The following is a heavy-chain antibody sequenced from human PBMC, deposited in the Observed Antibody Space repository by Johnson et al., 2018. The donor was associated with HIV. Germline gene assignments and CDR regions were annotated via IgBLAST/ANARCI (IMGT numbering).Heavy chain of an antibody. Sequence: QVQLVESGGGVVQPGRSLRLSCAASGFTFSSYAMHWVRQAPGKGLEWVAVIRYDGSNKYYDDSVKVRFTLSRDNYKNTLYLQMNSLRGEDTAVYYCAKVHSSSSNGFDIWGQGTMVTVSS. CDR3: AKVHSSSSNGFDI. V-gene: IGHV3-33*06. J-gene: IGHJ3*02. CDR1: GFTFSSYA. D-gene: IGHD6-6*01. CDR2: IRYDGSNK.